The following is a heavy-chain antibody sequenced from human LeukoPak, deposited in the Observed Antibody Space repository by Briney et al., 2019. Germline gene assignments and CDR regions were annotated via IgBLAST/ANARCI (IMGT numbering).Heavy chain of an antibody. D-gene: IGHD3-10*01. J-gene: IGHJ4*02. V-gene: IGHV1-46*01. CDR2: INPSGGSR. CDR1: GYTFTSYY. Sequence: ASVKVSCKASGYTFTSYYMHWVRQAPGQGLEWMGIINPSGGSRTYAQKFQGRVTMTRDTSTSTVYMELSSLRSEDTAVYYCARKMSRGNFDYWGQGTLVTVSS. CDR3: ARKMSRGNFDY.